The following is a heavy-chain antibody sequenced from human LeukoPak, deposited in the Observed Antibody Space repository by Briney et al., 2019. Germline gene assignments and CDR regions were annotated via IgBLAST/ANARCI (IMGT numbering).Heavy chain of an antibody. CDR2: VHLDGGT. V-gene: IGHV4-4*02. J-gene: IGHJ4*02. Sequence: SGTLSLTCGVSGGSVINTNWWTWVRQPPGKGLEWIGEVHLDGGTNYNPSPESRLTMSVDVSENQVSLKLTSVTAADTAVYYCAREGGFYRPLDYSGQGTLVTVSS. CDR3: AREGGFYRPLDY. CDR1: GGSVINTNW. D-gene: IGHD3-3*01.